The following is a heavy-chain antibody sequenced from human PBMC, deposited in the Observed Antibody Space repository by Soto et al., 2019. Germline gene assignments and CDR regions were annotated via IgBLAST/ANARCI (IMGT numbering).Heavy chain of an antibody. CDR2: ISAYNGNT. J-gene: IGHJ3*02. CDR1: GYTFTSFG. D-gene: IGHD1-26*01. V-gene: IGHV1-18*01. Sequence: QVQLVQSGAEVTKPGASVKVSCKASGYTFTSFGISWVRQAPGQGLEWRGGISAYNGNTNYAENLQGRVTMTTDTATSTAYMELRSLRSDDTTVYYVARDHRCGTDAFEIGGPGTMVNVSS. CDR3: ARDHRCGTDAFEI.